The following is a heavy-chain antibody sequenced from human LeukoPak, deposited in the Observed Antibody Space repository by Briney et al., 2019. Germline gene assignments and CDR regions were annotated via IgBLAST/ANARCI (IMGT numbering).Heavy chain of an antibody. J-gene: IGHJ6*02. D-gene: IGHD2-2*01. CDR2: IIPILGIA. CDR3: ARKYQLLSEAYYYGMDV. V-gene: IGHV1-69*04. Sequence: GASVKVSCKASGGTFSSYAISWVRQAPGQGLEWMGRIIPILGIANYAQKFQGRVTITADKSTSTAYMELSSLRSDDTAVYYCARKYQLLSEAYYYGMDVWGQGTTVTVSS. CDR1: GGTFSSYA.